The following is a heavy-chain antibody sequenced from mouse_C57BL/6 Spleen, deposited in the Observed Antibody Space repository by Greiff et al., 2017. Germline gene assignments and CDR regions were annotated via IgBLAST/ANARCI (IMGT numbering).Heavy chain of an antibody. Sequence: VQLQQPGAELVMPGASVQLSCKASGYTFTSYWMRWVKQRPGQGLEWIGEIDPSDSYTNYNQKFKGKSTLTVEKSSSPAYMQLSSLTSEASAVYYYARSGFDDWRQGTSLTVSS. J-gene: IGHJ2*03. V-gene: IGHV1-69*01. CDR2: IDPSDSYT. CDR1: GYTFTSYW. CDR3: ARSGFDD.